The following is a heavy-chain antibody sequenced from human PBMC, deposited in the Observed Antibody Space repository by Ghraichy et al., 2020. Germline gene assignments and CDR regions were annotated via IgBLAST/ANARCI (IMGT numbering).Heavy chain of an antibody. D-gene: IGHD7-27*01. J-gene: IGHJ4*02. CDR1: GFTFSDYN. CDR3: ARDTGDKGLLYFGESYILDY. V-gene: IGHV3-48*01. CDR2: ISRPTTTAA. Sequence: GGSLRLSCVVSGFTFSDYNMDWVRQAPGKGLEWISFISRPTTTAAYYADSVKGRFTISRDDAKNSLFLQMNNLTAEDTAVYYCARDTGDKGLLYFGESYILDYWGQGSLVTVSS.